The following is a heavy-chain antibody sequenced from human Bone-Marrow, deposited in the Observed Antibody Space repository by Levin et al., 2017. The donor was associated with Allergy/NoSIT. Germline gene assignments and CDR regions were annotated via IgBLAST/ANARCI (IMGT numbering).Heavy chain of an antibody. D-gene: IGHD3-16*02. Sequence: SLKISCAASGFTFDDYAMYWVRQAPGKGLEWVSGISWNSNNIAYADSVKGRFTISRDNAKNSLYLQMNSLRAEDTALYYCAKDSYNYVWGSYRFGAFDMWGQGTMVTVSS. CDR3: AKDSYNYVWGSYRFGAFDM. CDR2: ISWNSNNI. J-gene: IGHJ3*02. CDR1: GFTFDDYA. V-gene: IGHV3-9*01.